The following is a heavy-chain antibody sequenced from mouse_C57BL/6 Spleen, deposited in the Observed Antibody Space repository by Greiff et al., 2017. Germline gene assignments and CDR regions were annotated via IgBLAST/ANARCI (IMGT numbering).Heavy chain of an antibody. D-gene: IGHD2-10*01. CDR1: GFTFSDYG. CDR2: ISSGSSTI. Sequence: EVNVVESGGGLVKPGGSLKLSCAASGFTFSDYGMHWVRQAPEKGLEWVAYISSGSSTIYYADTVKGRFTISRDNAKNTLFLQMTSLRSEDTAMYYCARPYYGYWYFDVWGTGTTVTVSS. V-gene: IGHV5-17*01. CDR3: ARPYYGYWYFDV. J-gene: IGHJ1*03.